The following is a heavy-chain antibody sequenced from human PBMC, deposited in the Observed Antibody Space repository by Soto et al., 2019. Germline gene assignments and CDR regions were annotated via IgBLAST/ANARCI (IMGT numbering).Heavy chain of an antibody. D-gene: IGHD6-6*01. Sequence: GGSLRLSCAASGFTFDDYAMHWVRQAPGKGLEWVSGISWNSGSIGYADSVKGRFTISRDNAKNSLYLQMNSLRAEDTALYYCAKGDPLYIAAPPSYWGQGTLVTVSS. V-gene: IGHV3-9*01. CDR3: AKGDPLYIAAPPSY. CDR1: GFTFDDYA. CDR2: ISWNSGSI. J-gene: IGHJ4*02.